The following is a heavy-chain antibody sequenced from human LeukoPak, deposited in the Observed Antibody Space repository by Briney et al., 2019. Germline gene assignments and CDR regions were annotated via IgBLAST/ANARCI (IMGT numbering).Heavy chain of an antibody. CDR1: GFTFSSFG. V-gene: IGHV3-33*01. J-gene: IGHJ4*02. CDR3: ARPPED. CDR2: IWYDGSKK. Sequence: PGRSLKLSCAASGFTFSSFGMHWVRQAPGKGLEWVAVIWYDGSKKNYADSVRGRFTISRDNSKNTLYLQMNSLRAEDTGVYYCARPPEDWGQGTLVTVSS.